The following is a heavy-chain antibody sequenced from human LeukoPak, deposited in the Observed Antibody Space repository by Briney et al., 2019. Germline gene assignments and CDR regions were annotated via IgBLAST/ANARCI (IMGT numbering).Heavy chain of an antibody. J-gene: IGHJ1*01. D-gene: IGHD6-13*01. V-gene: IGHV3-30*18. CDR2: ISYDGSNK. CDR3: AKDLTAAAGTDEFQH. CDR1: GFTFSSYG. Sequence: GGSLRLSCAASGFTFSSYGMHWVRQAPGKGLEWVAVISYDGSNKYYADSVKGRFTISRDNSKNTLYLQMNSLRAEDTGVYYCAKDLTAAAGTDEFQHWGQGTLVTVSS.